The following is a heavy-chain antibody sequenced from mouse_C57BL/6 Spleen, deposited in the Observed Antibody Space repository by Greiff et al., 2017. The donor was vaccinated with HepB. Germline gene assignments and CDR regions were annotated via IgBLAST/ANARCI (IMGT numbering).Heavy chain of an antibody. J-gene: IGHJ2*01. CDR1: GFTFSDYG. CDR3: AKSSGSNFDY. V-gene: IGHV5-17*01. Sequence: EVQGVESGGGLVKPGGSLKLSCAASGFTFSDYGMHWVRQAPEKGLEWVAYISSGSSTIYYADTVKGRFTISRDNAKNTLFLQMASLRSEDTAMYYCAKSSGSNFDYWGQGTTLTVSS. D-gene: IGHD1-1*01. CDR2: ISSGSSTI.